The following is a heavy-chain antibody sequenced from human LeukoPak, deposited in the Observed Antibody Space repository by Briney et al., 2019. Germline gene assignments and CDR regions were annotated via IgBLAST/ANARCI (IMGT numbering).Heavy chain of an antibody. V-gene: IGHV3-48*01. CDR3: AKNGGY. CDR1: GFTFSSYS. J-gene: IGHJ4*02. Sequence: PGRSLRLSCAASGFTFSSYSMNWVRQAPGKGLEWVSYISSSSSTIYYADSVKGRFTISRDNAKNSLYLQMNSLRAEDTAVYYCAKNGGYWGQGTLVTVSS. CDR2: ISSSSSTI. D-gene: IGHD3-16*01.